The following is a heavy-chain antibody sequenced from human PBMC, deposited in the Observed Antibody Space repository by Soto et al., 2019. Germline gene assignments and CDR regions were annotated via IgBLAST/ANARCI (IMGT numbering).Heavy chain of an antibody. CDR3: ARDRGSSWYYKDTGYFDY. D-gene: IGHD6-13*01. Sequence: PGGSLRLSCAASGFTFSSYGMHWVRQAPGKGLEWVAVIWYDGSNKYYADSVKGRFTISRDNSKNTLYLQMNSLRAEDTAVYYCARDRGSSWYYKDTGYFDYWGQGTLVTVSS. J-gene: IGHJ4*02. V-gene: IGHV3-33*01. CDR2: IWYDGSNK. CDR1: GFTFSSYG.